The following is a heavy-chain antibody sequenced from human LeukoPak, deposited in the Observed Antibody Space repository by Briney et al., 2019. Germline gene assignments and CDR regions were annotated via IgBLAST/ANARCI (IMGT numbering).Heavy chain of an antibody. D-gene: IGHD3-10*01. Sequence: ASVKVSCKASGYTFTSYGISWVRQAPGQGLEWMGWISAYNGNTNYAQKLQGRVTMTTDTSTSTAYMELRSLRSDDTAVYYCAKNLLWFDDWYFDLWGRGTLVTVSS. J-gene: IGHJ2*01. V-gene: IGHV1-18*01. CDR2: ISAYNGNT. CDR1: GYTFTSYG. CDR3: AKNLLWFDDWYFDL.